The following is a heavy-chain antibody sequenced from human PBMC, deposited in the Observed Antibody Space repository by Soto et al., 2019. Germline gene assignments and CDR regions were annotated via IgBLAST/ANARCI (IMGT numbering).Heavy chain of an antibody. Sequence: QVQLVESGGGVVQPGRSLRLSCAASGFTFSSYGMHWVRQAPGKGLGWVAVIWYDGSNKYYADSVKGRFTISRDNSKNTLYLQMNSLRAEDTAVYYCARLSSSEDYWGQGTLVTVSS. V-gene: IGHV3-33*01. D-gene: IGHD6-13*01. J-gene: IGHJ4*02. CDR3: ARLSSSEDY. CDR2: IWYDGSNK. CDR1: GFTFSSYG.